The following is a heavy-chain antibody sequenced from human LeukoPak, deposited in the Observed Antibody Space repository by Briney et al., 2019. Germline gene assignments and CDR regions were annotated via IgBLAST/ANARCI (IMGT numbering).Heavy chain of an antibody. V-gene: IGHV4-39*01. CDR2: IYYSGST. CDR3: ARHRGGFDL. Sequence: SETLSLTCTVSGGSISSSSYYWGWIRQPPGKGLEWIGSIYYSGSTYYYPSLKSRVTISVDTSKIHFSRKLSSVTAADTATYYCARHRGGFDLWGQGTMVTVSS. J-gene: IGHJ3*01. CDR1: GGSISSSSYY. D-gene: IGHD2-15*01.